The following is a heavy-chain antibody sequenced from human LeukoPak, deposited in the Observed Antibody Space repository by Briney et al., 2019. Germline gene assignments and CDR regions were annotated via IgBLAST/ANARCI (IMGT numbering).Heavy chain of an antibody. CDR2: IVPMLGIA. CDR3: ARVGCSSVSCYYYHMDV. CDR1: GGTFNSYS. Sequence: SVKVSCKASGGTFNSYSISGVRQAPGQGLEWMGRIVPMLGIANYARKFQGRVTITADRSTSTAYMDVSSLRSEDTAVYYCARVGCSSVSCYYYHMDVWGKGTTVTVSS. V-gene: IGHV1-69*04. D-gene: IGHD2-2*01. J-gene: IGHJ6*03.